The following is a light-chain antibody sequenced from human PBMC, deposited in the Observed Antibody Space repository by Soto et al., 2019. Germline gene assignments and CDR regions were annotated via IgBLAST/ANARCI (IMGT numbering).Light chain of an antibody. CDR2: AAS. Sequence: AIRMTQSPSPLSASTGDRVTITCRASQGISSYLAWYQQKPGKALKVLIYAASTLQSGVPSRFSGSGSGTDFTLTISSLQSEDFATYYCQQYYSYPRTVGQGTKVEIK. CDR3: QQYYSYPRT. V-gene: IGKV1-8*01. CDR1: QGISSY. J-gene: IGKJ1*01.